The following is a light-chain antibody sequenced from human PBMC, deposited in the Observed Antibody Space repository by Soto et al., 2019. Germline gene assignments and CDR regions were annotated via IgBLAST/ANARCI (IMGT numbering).Light chain of an antibody. Sequence: QSALTQPASVSGSPGQSTTISCSGTSSDVGRYNLVSWYQQQPGKAPRLLIYEVSKRPSGVSNRFSGSKSGNTASLTISGLQAEDEADYYCCSYAGGFTWVFGGGTKLTVL. J-gene: IGLJ3*02. CDR2: EVS. V-gene: IGLV2-23*02. CDR3: CSYAGGFTWV. CDR1: SSDVGRYNL.